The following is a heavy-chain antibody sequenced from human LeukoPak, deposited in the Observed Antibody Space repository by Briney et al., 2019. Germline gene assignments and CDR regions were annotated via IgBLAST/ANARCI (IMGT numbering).Heavy chain of an antibody. Sequence: PSETLSLTCAVYGGSFSGYYWSWIRQPPGKGLEWIGEINHSGSTNYNPSLKSRVTISVDTSKNQFSLKLSSVTAADTAVYYCARGIGLRFLEWFPGGAFDISCQGTMVTVSS. J-gene: IGHJ3*02. CDR1: GGSFSGYY. V-gene: IGHV4-34*01. D-gene: IGHD3-3*01. CDR3: ARGIGLRFLEWFPGGAFDI. CDR2: INHSGST.